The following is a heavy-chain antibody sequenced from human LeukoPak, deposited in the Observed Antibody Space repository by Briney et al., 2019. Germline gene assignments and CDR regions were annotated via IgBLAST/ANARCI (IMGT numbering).Heavy chain of an antibody. D-gene: IGHD2-15*01. J-gene: IGHJ4*02. CDR3: ALGRSGGNLFDY. CDR1: GFTFSSYA. Sequence: HPGRSLRLSCAASGFTFSSYAMHWVRQAPGKGLEWVAVISYDGSNKYYADSVKDRFTISRDNSKNTLYLQMNSLRAEDTAVYYCALGRSGGNLFDYWGQGTLVTVSS. V-gene: IGHV3-30*04. CDR2: ISYDGSNK.